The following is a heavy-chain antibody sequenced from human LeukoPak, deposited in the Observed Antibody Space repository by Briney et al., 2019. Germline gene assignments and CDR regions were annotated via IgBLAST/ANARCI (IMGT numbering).Heavy chain of an antibody. J-gene: IGHJ3*02. V-gene: IGHV4-34*01. CDR3: AREDSAISDNAFDI. Sequence: PSETLSLTCAVYGGSFSGYYWSWIRQPPGRGLEWIGEINHSGSTNYNPSLKSRVTISVDTSKNQFSLKLYSVTAADTAMYYCAREDSAISDNAFDIWGQGTLVTISS. D-gene: IGHD1-26*01. CDR1: GGSFSGYY. CDR2: INHSGST.